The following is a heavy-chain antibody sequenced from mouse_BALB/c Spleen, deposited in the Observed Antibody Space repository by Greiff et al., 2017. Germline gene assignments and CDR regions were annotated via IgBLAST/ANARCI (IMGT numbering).Heavy chain of an antibody. CDR3: ARDVYDYDYAMDY. CDR2: IWAGGST. Sequence: QVQLKESGPGLVAPSQSLSITCTVSGFSLTSYGVHWVRQPPGKGLEWLGVIWAGGSTNYNSALMSRLSISKDNSKSQVFLKMNSLQTDDTAMYYCARDVYDYDYAMDYWGQGTSVTVSS. V-gene: IGHV2-9*02. D-gene: IGHD2-4*01. CDR1: GFSLTSYG. J-gene: IGHJ4*01.